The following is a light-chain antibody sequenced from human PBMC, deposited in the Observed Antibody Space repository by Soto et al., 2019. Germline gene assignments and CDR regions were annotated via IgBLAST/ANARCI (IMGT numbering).Light chain of an antibody. CDR2: GAS. Sequence: EIVLPQTPGTLSLSPGERATLSCRASQSVSSSYLAWYQQKPGQAPRLLIYGASSRATGIPDRFSGSGSGSDFTLTISRLGPEDFAVYYCQQYGSSPWTFGHGSMVDI. V-gene: IGKV3-20*01. J-gene: IGKJ1*01. CDR1: QSVSSSY. CDR3: QQYGSSPWT.